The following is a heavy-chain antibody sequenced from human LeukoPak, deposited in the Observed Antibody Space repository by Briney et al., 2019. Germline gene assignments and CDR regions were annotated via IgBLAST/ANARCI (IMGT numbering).Heavy chain of an antibody. Sequence: GGSLRLSCAASGFTFSSYAMSWVRQAPGKGLEWVSAISGSGGSTYYADSVKGRFTISRDNSKNTLYLQMNSLRAEDTAVYYCARGPARGGGYFDYWGQGTLVTVSS. J-gene: IGHJ4*02. D-gene: IGHD3-10*01. CDR3: ARGPARGGGYFDY. CDR1: GFTFSSYA. V-gene: IGHV3-23*01. CDR2: ISGSGGST.